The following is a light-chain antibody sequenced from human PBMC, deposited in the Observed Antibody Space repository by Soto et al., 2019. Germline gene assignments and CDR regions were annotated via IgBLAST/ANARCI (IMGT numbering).Light chain of an antibody. V-gene: IGKV3-20*01. J-gene: IGKJ5*01. CDR2: DAS. CDR3: QQYGSSPPIT. Sequence: EIVLTQSPGTLSLSPGERATLSCRASQSVSSSYLAWYQQKPGQAPRLLIYDASNRATGIPARFSGSGSGTDFTLTISRLEPEDFAVYYCQQYGSSPPITFGQGTRLEIK. CDR1: QSVSSSY.